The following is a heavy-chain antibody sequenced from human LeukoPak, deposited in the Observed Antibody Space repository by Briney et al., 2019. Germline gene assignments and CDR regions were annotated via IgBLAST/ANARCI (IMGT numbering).Heavy chain of an antibody. V-gene: IGHV3-30*18. CDR3: ANLPWGRTTVTKSMDV. CDR1: GFTFSSYG. Sequence: GGSLRLSCAASGFTFSSYGMHWVRQAPGKGLEWGAVISYDGSNKYYADSVKGRFTISRDNSKNTLHLQMNSLRAEDTAVYYCANLPWGRTTVTKSMDVWGQGTTVTVSS. D-gene: IGHD4-17*01. J-gene: IGHJ6*02. CDR2: ISYDGSNK.